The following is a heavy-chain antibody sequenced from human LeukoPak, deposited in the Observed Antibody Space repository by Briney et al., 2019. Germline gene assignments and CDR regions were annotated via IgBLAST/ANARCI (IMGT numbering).Heavy chain of an antibody. CDR1: GYSFTSYW. V-gene: IGHV5-51*01. CDR2: IYPGDSDT. D-gene: IGHD1-1*01. CDR3: ARRVWNNWNDPRGYFDY. Sequence: GESLKISCKGSGYSFTSYWIGWVSQMPGKGLEWKGIIYPGDSDTRYSAPFQGQVTISADKSITTAYLQWSSLKASDSAMYYCARRVWNNWNDPRGYFDYWGQGTLVTVSS. J-gene: IGHJ4*02.